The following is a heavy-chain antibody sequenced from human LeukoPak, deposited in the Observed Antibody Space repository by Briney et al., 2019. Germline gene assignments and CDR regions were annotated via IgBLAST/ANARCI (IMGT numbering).Heavy chain of an antibody. Sequence: PSETLSLTCTVSGGSISSYYWSWIRQPAGKGLEWIGRIYTSGSTNYNPSLKSRVTMSVDTSKNQFSLKLSSVTAADTAVYYCARGRYGSGSYSFDYWGQGTLVTVSS. J-gene: IGHJ4*02. CDR3: ARGRYGSGSYSFDY. D-gene: IGHD3-10*01. V-gene: IGHV4-4*07. CDR1: GGSISSYY. CDR2: IYTSGST.